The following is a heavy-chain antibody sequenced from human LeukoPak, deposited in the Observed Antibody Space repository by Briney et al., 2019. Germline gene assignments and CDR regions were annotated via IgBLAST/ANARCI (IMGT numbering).Heavy chain of an antibody. V-gene: IGHV3-21*01. J-gene: IGHJ4*02. Sequence: GGSLRLSCAASGFTFSSYEMNWVRQAPGKGLEWVSSISSSSSYIYYADSVKGRFTISRDNAKNSLYLRMNSLRAEDTAVYYCARDTSRGYSYGYVDWGQGTLVTVSS. D-gene: IGHD5-18*01. CDR2: ISSSSSYI. CDR3: ARDTSRGYSYGYVD. CDR1: GFTFSSYE.